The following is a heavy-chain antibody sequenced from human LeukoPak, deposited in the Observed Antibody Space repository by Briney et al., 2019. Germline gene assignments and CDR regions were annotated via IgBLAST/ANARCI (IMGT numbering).Heavy chain of an antibody. CDR1: GFTFSSYA. CDR2: FSGSGGST. J-gene: IGHJ4*02. D-gene: IGHD3-3*01. CDR3: AKEEWLLAVYFDY. Sequence: PGGSLRLSCAASGFTFSSYAMSWVRQAPGKGLEWVSTFSGSGGSTYYADSVKGQFTISRDNSKNTLYLQMNSLRAEDTAVYYCAKEEWLLAVYFDYWGQGTLVTVSS. V-gene: IGHV3-23*01.